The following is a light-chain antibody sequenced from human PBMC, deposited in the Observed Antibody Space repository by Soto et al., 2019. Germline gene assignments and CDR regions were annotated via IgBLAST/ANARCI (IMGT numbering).Light chain of an antibody. Sequence: EIVLTQSPGTLSLSPGERATLSCRASQSVGRNYLAWYQQKPGQAPGLLIYTASSRATGIPDRFSGSGSGTDFTLTISRLEPEDFAVYYYQPYASSPLTFGGGTKVEIK. V-gene: IGKV3-20*01. J-gene: IGKJ4*01. CDR3: QPYASSPLT. CDR1: QSVGRNY. CDR2: TAS.